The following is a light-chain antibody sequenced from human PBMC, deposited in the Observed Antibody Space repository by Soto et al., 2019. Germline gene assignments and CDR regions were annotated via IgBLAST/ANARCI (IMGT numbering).Light chain of an antibody. CDR1: SSDVGGYNY. J-gene: IGLJ1*01. V-gene: IGLV2-14*01. Sequence: QSALTQPSSLSGSPGQSITISCTGTSSDVGGYNYVSWYQQHPGKAPKLMIYEVSNRPSGVSNRFSGSKSGNTASLTISGLQAEDEADYYCSSYTSSSTLVFGTGTKVNVL. CDR3: SSYTSSSTLV. CDR2: EVS.